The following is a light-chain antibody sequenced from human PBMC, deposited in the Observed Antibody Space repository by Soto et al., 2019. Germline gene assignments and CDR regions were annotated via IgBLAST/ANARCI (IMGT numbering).Light chain of an antibody. CDR2: GAS. J-gene: IGKJ4*01. V-gene: IGKV3-15*01. Sequence: EIVLTQSPATLSLSPGERATLSCRASQSVSSNLAWYQQKPGQAPRFLIYGASTRATGIQARFSGSGSGTEFTLTISSLQSEDFAVYYCKQYDNWPLTFGGGTKVDI. CDR3: KQYDNWPLT. CDR1: QSVSSN.